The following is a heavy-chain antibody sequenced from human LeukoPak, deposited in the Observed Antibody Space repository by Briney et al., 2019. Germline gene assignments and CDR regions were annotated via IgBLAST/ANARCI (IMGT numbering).Heavy chain of an antibody. CDR1: GFTFSSDG. CDR3: AKEALGAFDI. CDR2: ISYDGSNK. Sequence: GGSLRLSCAASGFTFSSDGMHWGREAPGKGLEWVAVISYDGSNKYYADSVKGRFTISRDNSKNTLYLQMNSLRAEDTAVYYCAKEALGAFDIWGQGTMVTVSS. V-gene: IGHV3-30*18. J-gene: IGHJ3*02.